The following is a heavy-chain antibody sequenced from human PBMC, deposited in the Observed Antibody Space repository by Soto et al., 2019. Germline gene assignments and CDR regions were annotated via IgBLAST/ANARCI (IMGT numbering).Heavy chain of an antibody. CDR1: GFTFSDYY. V-gene: IGHV3-11*05. J-gene: IGHJ4*02. Sequence: GGSLRLSCAPSGFTFSDYYMVWIPQSPLHGVEXVSYISSSSSYTNYADSVEGRFTISRDNAKNSLYLQMNSLTTEDTALYYCAKAQHCSRGECYTGGRMDFFDDWGQGTLVTGSS. CDR2: ISSSSSYT. D-gene: IGHD2-8*01. CDR3: AKAQHCSRGECYTGGRMDFFDD.